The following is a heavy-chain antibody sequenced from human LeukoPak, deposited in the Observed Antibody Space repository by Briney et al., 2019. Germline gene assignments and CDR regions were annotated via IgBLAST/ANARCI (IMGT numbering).Heavy chain of an antibody. CDR1: GGSIRSYY. J-gene: IGHJ4*02. D-gene: IGHD2-15*01. V-gene: IGHV4-59*01. CDR2: IYYSGST. Sequence: PSETLSLTCTVAGGSIRSYYWSWIRQPQGKGLEWIGYIYYSGSTNYNPSLKSRVTISVDTSKNQFSLKLSSVTAADTAVYYCARRGRALYCSGGSCYDYWGQGTLVTVSS. CDR3: ARRGRALYCSGGSCYDY.